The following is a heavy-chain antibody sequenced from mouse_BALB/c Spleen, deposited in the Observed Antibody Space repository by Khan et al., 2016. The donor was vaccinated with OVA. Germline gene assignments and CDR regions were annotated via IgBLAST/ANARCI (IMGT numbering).Heavy chain of an antibody. D-gene: IGHD2-14*01. J-gene: IGHJ3*01. Sequence: EVQLVESGGGLVQPGGSLKLSCAASGFDFSSYWMSWVRQAPGKGLEWIGEINPDSSTINYTPSLKDKFIISRDNAKNTLYLQMSKVRSEDTALYYCARPYRYDGRAWFAYWGQGTLVTVSA. CDR3: ARPYRYDGRAWFAY. CDR1: GFDFSSYW. V-gene: IGHV4-1*02. CDR2: INPDSSTI.